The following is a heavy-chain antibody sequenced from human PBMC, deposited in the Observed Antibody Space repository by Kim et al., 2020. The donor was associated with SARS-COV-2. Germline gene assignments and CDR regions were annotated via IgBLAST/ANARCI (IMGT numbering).Heavy chain of an antibody. V-gene: IGHV4-31*02. J-gene: IGHJ3*02. CDR3: ARVAGVTMIVTHGAFDI. D-gene: IGHD3-22*01. Sequence: LKSRVTISVDTSKNQFSLKLSSVTAADTAVYYCARVAGVTMIVTHGAFDIWGQGTMVTVSS.